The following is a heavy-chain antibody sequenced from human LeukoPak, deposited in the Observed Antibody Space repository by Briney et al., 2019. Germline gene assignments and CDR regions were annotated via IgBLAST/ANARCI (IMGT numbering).Heavy chain of an antibody. D-gene: IGHD3-22*01. CDR2: INPSGGST. V-gene: IGHV1-46*01. J-gene: IGHJ4*02. Sequence: ASVKVSCKXSGYTFTSYYMHWVRQAPGQGLEWMAIINPSGGSTNYAQKFQGRVTMTRDTSTSTVYMELGSLRSEDTAVYYCARDPRPSYDSSDYYYPGDYWGQGTLVTVSS. CDR3: ARDPRPSYDSSDYYYPGDY. CDR1: GYTFTSYY.